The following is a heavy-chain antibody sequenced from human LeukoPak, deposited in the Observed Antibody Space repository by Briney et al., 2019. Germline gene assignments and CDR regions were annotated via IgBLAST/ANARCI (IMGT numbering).Heavy chain of an antibody. CDR3: AKGGPWVNYHSSGYYSYFDY. J-gene: IGHJ4*02. CDR2: IGVSGSNT. Sequence: GGSLRLSCAASGFTFSSSVMSWVRQAPGKRLEWVSTIGVSGSNTYYADSMKGRFTISRDNSKNTLYLQMNSLRAEDTAVYYCAKGGPWVNYHSSGYYSYFDYRGQGTLVTVSS. V-gene: IGHV3-23*01. CDR1: GFTFSSSV. D-gene: IGHD3-22*01.